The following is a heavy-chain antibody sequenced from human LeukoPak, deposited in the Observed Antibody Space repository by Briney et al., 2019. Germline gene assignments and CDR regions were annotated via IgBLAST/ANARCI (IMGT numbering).Heavy chain of an antibody. J-gene: IGHJ5*02. CDR2: IYYSGST. V-gene: IGHV4-59*01. CDR3: ARDNSVGDNAWWFDP. D-gene: IGHD1-26*01. Sequence: SETLSLTCTVSGGSISSYYWSWIRQPPGKGLEWIGYIYYSGSTNYNPSFKSRVTISVDTSKNQFSLKLSSVTAEDTAIYYCARDNSVGDNAWWFDPWGQGTLVTVSS. CDR1: GGSISSYY.